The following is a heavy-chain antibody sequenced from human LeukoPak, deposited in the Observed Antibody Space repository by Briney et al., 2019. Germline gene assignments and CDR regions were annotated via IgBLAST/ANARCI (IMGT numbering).Heavy chain of an antibody. D-gene: IGHD3-3*01. V-gene: IGHV1-46*01. J-gene: IGHJ6*03. CDR2: INPSGGST. Sequence: ASVKVSCKASGYIFTGYYMHWVRQAPGQGLEWMGIINPSGGSTSYAQKFQGRVTMTRDMSTSTAYMELSSLRSEDTAVYYCARVRVKRRSYYYYMDVWGKGTTVTVSS. CDR1: GYIFTGYY. CDR3: ARVRVKRRSYYYYMDV.